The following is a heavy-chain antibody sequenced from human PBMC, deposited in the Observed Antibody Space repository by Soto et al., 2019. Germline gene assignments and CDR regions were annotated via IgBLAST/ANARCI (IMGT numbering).Heavy chain of an antibody. D-gene: IGHD3-10*01. J-gene: IGHJ6*03. Sequence: TSETLSPTCAVYGASFRGYQWTWIPQTPGKGLEWVGEINDSGNINYNPSLKSRVTISLDTPKKQISLKLSSVTAADSAVYYCARGLIVWFGELSRRGGHYYYMDVWGKGTTVTVSS. CDR3: ARGLIVWFGELSRRGGHYYYMDV. CDR1: GASFRGYQ. CDR2: INDSGNI. V-gene: IGHV4-34*01.